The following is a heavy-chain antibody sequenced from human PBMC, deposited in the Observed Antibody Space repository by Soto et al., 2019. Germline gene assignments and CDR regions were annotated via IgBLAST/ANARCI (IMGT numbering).Heavy chain of an antibody. Sequence: EVQLLESGGGLVQPGGSLRLSCAASGFTFSSYAMSWVRQAPGKGLEWVSAISGSGGSTYYADSVKGRFTISRDNSKNTLYLQMNSLRAEDTAVYYCAKDSYWGTNYYSYYGMDVWGQGTTVTVSS. CDR1: GFTFSSYA. CDR3: AKDSYWGTNYYSYYGMDV. J-gene: IGHJ6*02. V-gene: IGHV3-23*01. CDR2: ISGSGGST. D-gene: IGHD7-27*01.